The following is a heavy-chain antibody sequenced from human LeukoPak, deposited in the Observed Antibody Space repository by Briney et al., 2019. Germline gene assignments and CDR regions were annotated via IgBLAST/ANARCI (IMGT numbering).Heavy chain of an antibody. CDR2: ISSSSSSTI. J-gene: IGHJ4*02. D-gene: IGHD4-17*01. CDR1: GFTFITYS. Sequence: PGGSLRLSCAVSGFTFITYSMNWVRQAPGKGLEWVSYISSSSSSTIYYADSVKGRFTISRDNAKSSLYLQMNSLRDEDTAVYYCARGLYGDYVGVDYWGQGALVTVSS. V-gene: IGHV3-48*02. CDR3: ARGLYGDYVGVDY.